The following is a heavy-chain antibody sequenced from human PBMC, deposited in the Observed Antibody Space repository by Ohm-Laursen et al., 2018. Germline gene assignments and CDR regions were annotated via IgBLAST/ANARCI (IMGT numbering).Heavy chain of an antibody. CDR1: GFTFSTYT. V-gene: IGHV3-48*01. Sequence: GSLRLSCAAPGFTFSTYTMNWVRQAPGKGLEWVSYISSSSRTIYYADSVKGRFTISRDNAKNSLYLQMKSLRAEDTAVYYCAREYSSSSGRAFDIWGQGTMVTVSS. CDR2: ISSSSRTI. J-gene: IGHJ3*02. CDR3: AREYSSSSGRAFDI. D-gene: IGHD6-6*01.